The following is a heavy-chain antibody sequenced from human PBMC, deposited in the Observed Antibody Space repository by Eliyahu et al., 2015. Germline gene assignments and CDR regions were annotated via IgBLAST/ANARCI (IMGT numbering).Heavy chain of an antibody. CDR1: GFPFGDYY. CDR3: AKGGAMTVFMDV. D-gene: IGHD2-2*01. J-gene: IGHJ6*03. Sequence: QVQLVESGGGLVKAGGSLRLSCAASGFPFGDYYMTWIRQAPGKGLGWLSYITSGGSHTFYADSVRGRFTISRDNANNSLYLQINSLRDEDTAVYYCAKGGAMTVFMDVWGKGTTVTVSS. V-gene: IGHV3-11*06. CDR2: ITSGGSHT.